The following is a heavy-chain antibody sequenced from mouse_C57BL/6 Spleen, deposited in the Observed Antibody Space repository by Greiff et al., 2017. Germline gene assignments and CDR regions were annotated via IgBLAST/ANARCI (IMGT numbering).Heavy chain of an antibody. CDR1: GYTFTSYW. CDR2: IDPSDSYT. Sequence: QVQLQQPGAELVMPGASVKLSCKASGYTFTSYWMHWVKQRPGQGLEWIGEIDPSDSYTNYNQKFKGKSTLTVDTSSSTAYMTLSSLTSADSAVYYGARRGNYYGSSYYFDYWGQGTTLTVSS. J-gene: IGHJ2*01. V-gene: IGHV1-69*01. D-gene: IGHD1-1*01. CDR3: ARRGNYYGSSYYFDY.